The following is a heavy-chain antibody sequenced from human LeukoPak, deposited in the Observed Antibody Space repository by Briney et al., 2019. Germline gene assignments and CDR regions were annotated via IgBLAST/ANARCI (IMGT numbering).Heavy chain of an antibody. CDR3: AREPSHCSGGSCYSGSFDY. CDR1: GGSFSGYY. D-gene: IGHD2-15*01. J-gene: IGHJ4*02. V-gene: IGHV4-34*01. Sequence: SETLSLTCAVYGGSFSGYYWSWIRQPPGKGLEWIGEINHSGSTNYNPSLKSRVTISVDTSKNQFSLKLSSVTAADTAVYYCAREPSHCSGGSCYSGSFDYWGQGTLVTVSS. CDR2: INHSGST.